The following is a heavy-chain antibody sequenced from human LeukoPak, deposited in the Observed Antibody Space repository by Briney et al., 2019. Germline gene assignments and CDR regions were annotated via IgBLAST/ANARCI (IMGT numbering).Heavy chain of an antibody. CDR2: IYTSGST. CDR3: ARGPSPTTVTYYYYYYMDV. D-gene: IGHD4-17*01. J-gene: IGHJ6*03. Sequence: SETLSLTCTVSGGSISSYYWSWIRQPAGKGLEWIGRIYTSGSTNYNPSLKSRVTMSVDTSKNQFSLKLSSVTAADTAVYYCARGPSPTTVTYYYYYYMDVWGKGTTVTVFS. V-gene: IGHV4-4*07. CDR1: GGSISSYY.